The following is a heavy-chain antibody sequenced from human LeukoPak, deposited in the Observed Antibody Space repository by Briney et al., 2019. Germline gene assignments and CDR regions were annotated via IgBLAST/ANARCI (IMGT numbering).Heavy chain of an antibody. CDR1: GFTFSSNY. CDR2: IYSGGST. Sequence: PGGSLRLSCAASGFTFSSNYMSWVRQAPGKGLKWVSVIYSGGSTYYADSVKGRFTISRDNSKNTLYLQMNSLRAEDTAVYYCARDSGGNYGSGSSDAFDIWGQGTMVTVSS. V-gene: IGHV3-53*01. J-gene: IGHJ3*02. D-gene: IGHD3-10*01. CDR3: ARDSGGNYGSGSSDAFDI.